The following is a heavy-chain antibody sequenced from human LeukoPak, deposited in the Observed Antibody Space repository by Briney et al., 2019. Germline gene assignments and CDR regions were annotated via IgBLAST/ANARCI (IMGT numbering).Heavy chain of an antibody. D-gene: IGHD6-19*01. V-gene: IGHV1-46*01. CDR1: GYTFTSYY. CDR3: ATAYSSGWYALVT. CDR2: INPSGGST. Sequence: ASVKVSCKASGYTFTSYYMHWVRQAPGQGLEWMGIINPSGGSTSYAQKFQGRVTMTRDTSTSTVYMELSSLRSEDPAVYFCATAYSSGWYALVTSGQGTLVTVST. J-gene: IGHJ5*02.